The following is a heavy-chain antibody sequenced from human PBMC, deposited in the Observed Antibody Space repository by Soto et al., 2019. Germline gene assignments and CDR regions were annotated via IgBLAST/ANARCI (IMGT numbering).Heavy chain of an antibody. Sequence: SVKVSCKASGGTFSSYTISWVRQAPGQGLEWMGRIIPILGIANYAQKFQGRVTITADKSTSTAYMELSSLRSEDTAVYYCARYPDFGFGDPLWGQGTLVTVSS. CDR1: GGTFSSYT. V-gene: IGHV1-69*02. CDR3: ARYPDFGFGDPL. J-gene: IGHJ4*02. CDR2: IIPILGIA. D-gene: IGHD3-10*01.